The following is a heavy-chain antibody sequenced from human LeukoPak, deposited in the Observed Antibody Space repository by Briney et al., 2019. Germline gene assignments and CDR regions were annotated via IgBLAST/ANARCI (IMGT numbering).Heavy chain of an antibody. J-gene: IGHJ4*02. Sequence: GGSLRLSCAASGFTFSSYSMNWVRQAPGKGLEWVSSISSSSSYIYYADSVKGRFTISRDNAKNSLYLQMNSLRAEDTAVYFCARIRQLRFPATFDYWGQGTLVTVSS. CDR1: GFTFSSYS. V-gene: IGHV3-21*01. D-gene: IGHD1-1*01. CDR2: ISSSSSYI. CDR3: ARIRQLRFPATFDY.